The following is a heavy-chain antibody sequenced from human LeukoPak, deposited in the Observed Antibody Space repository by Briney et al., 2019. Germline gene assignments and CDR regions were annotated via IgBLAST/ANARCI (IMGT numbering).Heavy chain of an antibody. V-gene: IGHV3-23*01. D-gene: IGHD3-9*01. J-gene: IGHJ6*03. CDR2: ISGSGGST. CDR3: AKLLRIILNYMDV. CDR1: GSTFRNYG. Sequence: GGSLRLSCAVSGSTFRNYGMSWVRQAPGKGLEWVSAISGSGGSTYYADSVKGRFTISRDNSKNTLYLQINSLRAEDTAVYYCAKLLRIILNYMDVWGKGTTVTISS.